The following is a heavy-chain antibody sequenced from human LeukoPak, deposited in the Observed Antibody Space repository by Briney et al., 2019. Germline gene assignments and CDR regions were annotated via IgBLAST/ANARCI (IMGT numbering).Heavy chain of an antibody. Sequence: KAGGSLRLSCAASGFTFSDYYMSWIRQAPGKGQEWVSYISSSGSTIYYADSVKGRFTISRDNAKNSLYLQMNSLRAEDTAVHYCARDLGYSYGYGEFDYWGQGTLVTVSS. CDR1: GFTFSDYY. J-gene: IGHJ4*02. D-gene: IGHD5-18*01. CDR3: ARDLGYSYGYGEFDY. CDR2: ISSSGSTI. V-gene: IGHV3-11*04.